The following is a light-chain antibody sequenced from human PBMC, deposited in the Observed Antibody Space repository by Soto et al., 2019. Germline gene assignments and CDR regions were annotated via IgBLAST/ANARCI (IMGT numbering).Light chain of an antibody. J-gene: IGLJ3*02. CDR3: QSYDSSLSGWV. CDR2: GNN. CDR1: SANIGAGYD. Sequence: QSVLTQPPSISGAPGQSITISCTGSSANIGAGYDVHWYQQFPGTAPKLLIHGNNDRPSGVSDRFSGSKSGTSASLAITGLQAEDEADYYCQSYDSSLSGWVFGGGTKLTVL. V-gene: IGLV1-40*01.